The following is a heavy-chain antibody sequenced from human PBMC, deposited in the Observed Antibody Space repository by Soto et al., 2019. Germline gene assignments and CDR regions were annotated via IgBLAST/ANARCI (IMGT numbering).Heavy chain of an antibody. J-gene: IGHJ4*02. V-gene: IGHV4-59*01. D-gene: IGHD3-22*01. CDR1: GGSISSYY. CDR3: ARLTYSSGYYYVDY. Sequence: SETLSLTCTVSGGSISSYYWSWIRQPPGKGLEWIGYIYYSGSTNYNPSLKSRVTISVDTSKNQFSLKLSSVTAADTAVYYCARLTYSSGYYYVDYWGQGTLVTVS. CDR2: IYYSGST.